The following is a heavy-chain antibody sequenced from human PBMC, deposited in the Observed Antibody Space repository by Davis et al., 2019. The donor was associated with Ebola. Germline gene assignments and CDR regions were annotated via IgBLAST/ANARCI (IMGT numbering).Heavy chain of an antibody. CDR1: SYTFTSYG. D-gene: IGHD1-26*01. CDR2: ISAYNGNT. J-gene: IGHJ5*01. Sequence: ASVTVSCKASSYTFTSYGISWVRQAPGQGLEWMGWISAYNGNTNYAQRLQGRVTMTTDTSRSTAYMELRSLRSDDTAVYYCAREAGATTRIYDSWGQGTLVTVSS. CDR3: AREAGATTRIYDS. V-gene: IGHV1-18*01.